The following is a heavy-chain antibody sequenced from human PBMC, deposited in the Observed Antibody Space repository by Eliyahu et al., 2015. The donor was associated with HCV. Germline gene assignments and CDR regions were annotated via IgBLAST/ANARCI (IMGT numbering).Heavy chain of an antibody. CDR3: ARGRVTYDSSGSYSLVWYFDY. CDR1: GFXFSSYN. V-gene: IGHV3-21*01. CDR2: ISSSSTYI. Sequence: EVQLVESGGGLVKPGGSLRLSCAASGFXFSSYNMXWVRQAPGKGLEWVSSISSSSTYIYYADSLKGRFTISRDNAKISLYLQMNSLRAEDTAVYYCARGRVTYDSSGSYSLVWYFDYWGQGTLVTVSS. J-gene: IGHJ4*02. D-gene: IGHD3-22*01.